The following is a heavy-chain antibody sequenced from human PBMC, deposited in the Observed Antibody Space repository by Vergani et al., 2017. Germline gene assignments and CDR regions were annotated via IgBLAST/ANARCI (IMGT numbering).Heavy chain of an antibody. CDR1: GFTFSSYS. CDR3: ARDGSDPKYYYYMDG. V-gene: IGHV3-21*01. CDR2: ISSSSSYI. Sequence: EVQLVESGGGLVKPGGSLRLSCAASGFTFSSYSMNWVRQAPGKGLEWVSSISSSSSYIYYADSVKGRFTISRDNAKNSLYLQMNSLRAEDTAVYYCARDGSDPKYYYYMDGWGKGTTVTVS. J-gene: IGHJ6*03.